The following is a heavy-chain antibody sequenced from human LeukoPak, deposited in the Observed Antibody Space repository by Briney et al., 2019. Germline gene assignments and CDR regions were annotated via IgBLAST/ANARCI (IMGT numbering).Heavy chain of an antibody. Sequence: GGSLRLSCAASGFTVSTNNMSWVRQAPGKGLEWVSVIYSGGSTYYADSVKGRFTISRDNSKNTLYLQMNSLRAEDTAVYYCARTGNPATGDYWGQGTLVTVSS. CDR2: IYSGGST. CDR1: GFTVSTNN. V-gene: IGHV3-53*01. D-gene: IGHD1-1*01. J-gene: IGHJ4*02. CDR3: ARTGNPATGDY.